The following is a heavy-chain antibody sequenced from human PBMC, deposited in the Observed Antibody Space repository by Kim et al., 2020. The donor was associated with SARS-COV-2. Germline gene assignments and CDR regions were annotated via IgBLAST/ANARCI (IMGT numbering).Heavy chain of an antibody. J-gene: IGHJ4*02. CDR3: ARLLAAEDNNYVNYDY. CDR1: RGTFTRYA. V-gene: IGHV1-69*04. Sequence: SVKVSCKASRGTFTRYAISWVRQAPGQGLEWMGRFVPISDKTNYAQKFQGRVTITSDKSTNIAYMELSSLKPEDTAVYFCARLLAAEDNNYVNYDYWGQ. CDR2: FVPISDKT. D-gene: IGHD1-1*01.